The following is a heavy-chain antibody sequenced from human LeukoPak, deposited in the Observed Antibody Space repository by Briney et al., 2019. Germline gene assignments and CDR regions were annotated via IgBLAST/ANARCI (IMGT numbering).Heavy chain of an antibody. Sequence: PSETLSLTCAVYGGSFSGYYWSWIRQPPGKGLEWIGEINHSGSTNYNPSLKSRVTISVDTSKNQFSLKLSSVTAADTAVYYCARALHYSSPSYNDYWGQGTLVTVSS. D-gene: IGHD6-6*01. V-gene: IGHV4-34*01. CDR2: INHSGST. J-gene: IGHJ4*02. CDR1: GGSFSGYY. CDR3: ARALHYSSPSYNDY.